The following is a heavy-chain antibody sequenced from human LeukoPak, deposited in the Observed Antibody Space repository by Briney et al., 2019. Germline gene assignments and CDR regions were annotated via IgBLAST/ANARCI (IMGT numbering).Heavy chain of an antibody. J-gene: IGHJ3*02. Sequence: SETLSLTCTVSGGSISSSSYYWGWIRQPPGKGLEWIGSIYYSGSTYYNPSLRSRVTISVDTSKNQFSLKLSSVTAADTAVYYCARPIVVVPLRAFDIWGQGTMVTVSS. V-gene: IGHV4-39*01. CDR1: GGSISSSSYY. D-gene: IGHD2-21*01. CDR2: IYYSGST. CDR3: ARPIVVVPLRAFDI.